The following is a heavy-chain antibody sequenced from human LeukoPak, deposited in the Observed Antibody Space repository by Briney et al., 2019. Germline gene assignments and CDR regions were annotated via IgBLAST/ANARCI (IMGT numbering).Heavy chain of an antibody. CDR3: AKKRGDYYDSSGYYDDY. V-gene: IGHV3-23*01. CDR2: ISGSGGST. J-gene: IGHJ4*02. Sequence: GGSLRLSCAAPGFTYSSYAMSWVRQAPGKGLEWVSAISGSGGSTYYADSVKGRFTISRDNSKNTLYLQMNSLRAEDTAVYYCAKKRGDYYDSSGYYDDYWGQGTLVTVSS. D-gene: IGHD3-22*01. CDR1: GFTYSSYA.